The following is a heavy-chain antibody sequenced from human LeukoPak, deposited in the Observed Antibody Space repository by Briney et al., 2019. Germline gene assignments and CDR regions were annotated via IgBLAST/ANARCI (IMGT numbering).Heavy chain of an antibody. V-gene: IGHV3-21*04. CDR2: ISSSSSYI. Sequence: PGGSLRLSCAASGFTFSSYSMNWVRQAPGKGLEWVSSISSSSSYIYYADSVKGRFTISRDNSKNTLYLQMNSLRAEDTAVYYCAKDLLEMAIPHYWGQGTLVTVSS. CDR3: AKDLLEMAIPHY. D-gene: IGHD5-24*01. J-gene: IGHJ4*02. CDR1: GFTFSSYS.